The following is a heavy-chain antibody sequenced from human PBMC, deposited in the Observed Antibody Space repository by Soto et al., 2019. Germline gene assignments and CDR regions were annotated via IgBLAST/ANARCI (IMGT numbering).Heavy chain of an antibody. V-gene: IGHV4-59*01. CDR2: IYYTGNT. J-gene: IGHJ4*02. Sequence: PETLPLTCTVSGSYLSSYYWNWIRQPPGKGLEWIGYIYYTGNTNYNPSLKSRVTISVDTSKNQFSLKLTSLTAADTAVYYCARARTSSAVDFDYWGQGTLVTV. D-gene: IGHD6-19*01. CDR1: GSYLSSYY. CDR3: ARARTSSAVDFDY.